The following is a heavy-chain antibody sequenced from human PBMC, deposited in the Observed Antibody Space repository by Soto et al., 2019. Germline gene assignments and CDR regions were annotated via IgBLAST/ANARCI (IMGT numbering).Heavy chain of an antibody. J-gene: IGHJ6*02. Sequence: SETLSLTCAVYGGSFSGYYCSWIRQPPGKGLEWIGEINHSGSTNYNPSLKSRVTISVDTSKNQFSMKLSSVTAADTAVYYCARAYYYGSGRGRSMDVWGQGTTVT. CDR3: ARAYYYGSGRGRSMDV. D-gene: IGHD3-10*01. CDR2: INHSGST. V-gene: IGHV4-34*01. CDR1: GGSFSGYY.